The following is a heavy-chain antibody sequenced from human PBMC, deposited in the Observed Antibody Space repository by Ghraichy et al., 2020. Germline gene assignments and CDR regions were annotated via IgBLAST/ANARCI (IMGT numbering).Heavy chain of an antibody. CDR3: ARDYYDSSGYPIPPFDY. J-gene: IGHJ4*02. CDR1: GYTFTSYG. Sequence: ASVKVSCKASGYTFTSYGISWVRQAPGQGLEWMGWISAYNGNTNYAQKLQGRVTMTTDTSTSTAYMELRSLRSDDTAVYYCARDYYDSSGYPIPPFDYWGQGTLVTVSS. D-gene: IGHD3-22*01. CDR2: ISAYNGNT. V-gene: IGHV1-18*01.